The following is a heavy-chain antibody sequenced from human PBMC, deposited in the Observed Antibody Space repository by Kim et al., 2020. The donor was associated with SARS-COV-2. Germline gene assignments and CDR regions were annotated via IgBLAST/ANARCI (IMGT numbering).Heavy chain of an antibody. Sequence: GGSLRLSCAASGFTFSSYAMSWVRQAPGKGLEWVSAISGSGGSTYYADSVKGRFTISRDNSKNTLYLQMNSLRAEDTAVYYCAKVVMVRGVKTGQIDYWGQGTLVTVSS. V-gene: IGHV3-23*01. J-gene: IGHJ4*02. D-gene: IGHD3-10*01. CDR1: GFTFSSYA. CDR3: AKVVMVRGVKTGQIDY. CDR2: ISGSGGST.